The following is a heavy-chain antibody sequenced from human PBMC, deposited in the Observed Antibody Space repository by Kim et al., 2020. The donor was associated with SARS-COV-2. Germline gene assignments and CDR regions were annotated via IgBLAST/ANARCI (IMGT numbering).Heavy chain of an antibody. V-gene: IGHV3-73*01. D-gene: IGHD2-21*02. CDR2: IRSKANNYAT. CDR3: PASIVVVTTTDWYFDP. Sequence: GGSLRLSCAASGFSFSGSAIHWVRQASGKGLEWVGRIRSKANNYATAYAASVKGRFTISRDDSKNTAYLQMNSLKIEDTAVYYCPASIVVVTTTDWYFDPWGRGTLVTVSS. J-gene: IGHJ2*01. CDR1: GFSFSGSA.